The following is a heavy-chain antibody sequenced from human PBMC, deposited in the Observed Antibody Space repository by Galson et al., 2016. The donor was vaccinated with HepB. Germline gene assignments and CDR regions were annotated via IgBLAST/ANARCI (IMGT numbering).Heavy chain of an antibody. CDR2: IYHSGDT. J-gene: IGHJ5*02. CDR3: SRDPFGNNWFDP. D-gene: IGHD3-10*01. Sequence: TLSLTCSVSGGSIRDGGYFWSWIRQYPGKGLEWIAYIYHSGDTYYNPSLKDRVTMSVDTSKNQFSLRVTSVTAADTADYYCSRDPFGNNWFDPWGPGALVTVSS. CDR1: GGSIRDGGYF. V-gene: IGHV4-31*03.